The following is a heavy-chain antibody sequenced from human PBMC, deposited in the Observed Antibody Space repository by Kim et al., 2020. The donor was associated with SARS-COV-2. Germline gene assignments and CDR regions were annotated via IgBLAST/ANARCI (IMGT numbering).Heavy chain of an antibody. D-gene: IGHD3-9*01. J-gene: IGHJ4*02. CDR1: EYSFSNYW. CDR3: AKMYYDILAPDY. V-gene: IGHV5-51*01. CDR2: IYPSDSDT. Sequence: GESLKISCKGSEYSFSNYWIAWVRQMSGRGLEWMGIIYPSDSDTRYSPSFQGQVTISADKSVSTAYLQWSSLKASDTPMYYCAKMYYDILAPDYWGQGTLVTVSS.